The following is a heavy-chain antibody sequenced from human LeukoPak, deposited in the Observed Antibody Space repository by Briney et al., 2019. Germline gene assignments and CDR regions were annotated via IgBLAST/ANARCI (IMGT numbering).Heavy chain of an antibody. Sequence: ASVKVSCKASGYTFTSYAIHWVRQAPGQRLEWMGWISAGNGNTKYSQNFQGRVTITADESTNTVYMELSSLRSEDTAMYYCASRRFGDLLFDYWGQGTLVTVSS. D-gene: IGHD3-10*01. V-gene: IGHV1-3*01. CDR1: GYTFTSYA. J-gene: IGHJ4*02. CDR2: ISAGNGNT. CDR3: ASRRFGDLLFDY.